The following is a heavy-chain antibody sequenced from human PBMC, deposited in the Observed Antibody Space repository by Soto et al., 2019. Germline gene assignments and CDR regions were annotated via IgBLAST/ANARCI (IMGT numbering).Heavy chain of an antibody. CDR2: IDTAGSRK. Sequence: GGSLRLSCAASGFNFNTYWMYWVRQAPGKGLERVANIDTAGSRKNYVGSVKGRFTVSRDNVKNTLSLQMNSLRPEDTAVYYCAKDSGYQLPDNYFYYGLDVWGQGTTVTAP. D-gene: IGHD2-2*01. V-gene: IGHV3-7*01. J-gene: IGHJ6*02. CDR3: AKDSGYQLPDNYFYYGLDV. CDR1: GFNFNTYW.